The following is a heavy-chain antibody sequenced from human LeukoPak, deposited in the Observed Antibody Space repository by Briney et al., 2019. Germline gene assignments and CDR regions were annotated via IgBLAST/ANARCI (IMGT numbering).Heavy chain of an antibody. CDR2: IYYSGST. D-gene: IGHD4-17*01. Sequence: SETLSLTCTVSGGSISSYYWSWIRQPPGKGLEWIGYIYYSGSTNYNPSLESRVTISVDTSKNQFSLKLSSVTAADTAVYYCARGGDYDYWGQGTLVTVPS. CDR1: GGSISSYY. V-gene: IGHV4-59*01. CDR3: ARGGDYDY. J-gene: IGHJ4*02.